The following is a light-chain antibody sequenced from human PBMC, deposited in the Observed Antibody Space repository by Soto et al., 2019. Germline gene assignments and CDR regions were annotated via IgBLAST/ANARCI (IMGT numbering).Light chain of an antibody. Sequence: DIQMPPSPSTLSASLGGRVTITCRASQSISSWLAWYQQKPGKAPKLLIYRASNLQSGVPARFSGRGSGTDFTLTISSLQPDDFANYYCQQYSSSSTFGQGTKVE. V-gene: IGKV1-5*03. CDR2: RAS. J-gene: IGKJ1*01. CDR3: QQYSSSST. CDR1: QSISSW.